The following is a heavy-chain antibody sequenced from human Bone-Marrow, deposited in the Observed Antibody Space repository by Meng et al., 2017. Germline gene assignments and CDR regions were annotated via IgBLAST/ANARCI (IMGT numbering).Heavy chain of an antibody. Sequence: GESLKISCAASGFTFSSYAMHWVRQAPGKGLEWVAVISYDGSNKYYADSVKGRFTISRDNSKNTLYLQMNSLRAEDTAVYYCARARIPLGYYDILTGPPFSGFDPWGQGTLVTVSS. CDR3: ARARIPLGYYDILTGPPFSGFDP. CDR2: ISYDGSNK. J-gene: IGHJ5*02. V-gene: IGHV3-30*01. CDR1: GFTFSSYA. D-gene: IGHD3-9*01.